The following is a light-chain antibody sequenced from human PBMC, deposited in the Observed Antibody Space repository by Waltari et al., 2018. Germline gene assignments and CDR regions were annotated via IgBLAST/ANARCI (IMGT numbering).Light chain of an antibody. CDR3: SSYTSSGTLV. Sequence: QSALTQPASVSGSPGPSMTFSCPGTSNHIGSSNYIAWYQQHPGRAPKLMIYDVSDRPSGLSDRFSGSKSGNTASLSISGLQAEDEADYYCSSYTSSGTLVFGGGTKLTVL. V-gene: IGLV2-14*03. J-gene: IGLJ2*01. CDR2: DVS. CDR1: SNHIGSSNY.